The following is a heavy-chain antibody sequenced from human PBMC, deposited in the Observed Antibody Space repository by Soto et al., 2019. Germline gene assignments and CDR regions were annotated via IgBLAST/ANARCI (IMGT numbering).Heavy chain of an antibody. CDR3: ARRGGDHYYYGMDV. J-gene: IGHJ6*02. D-gene: IGHD2-21*01. V-gene: IGHV1-69*06. CDR1: GGTFSSYA. Sequence: VASVKVSCKASGGTFSSYAISWVRQAPGQGLEWMGGVIPIFGTANYAQKFQGRVTITADKSTSTAYMELSSLRSEDTAVYYCARRGGDHYYYGMDVWGQGTTVTVSS. CDR2: VIPIFGTA.